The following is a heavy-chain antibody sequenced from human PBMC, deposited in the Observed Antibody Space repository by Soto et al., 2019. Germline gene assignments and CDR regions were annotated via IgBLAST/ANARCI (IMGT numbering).Heavy chain of an antibody. D-gene: IGHD6-19*01. Sequence: SETLSLTCAVYGGSFSGYYWSWIRQPPGKGLEWIGEINHSGSTNYNPSLKSRVTISVDTSKNQFSLKLSSVTAADTAVYYCARVAVAGRGNWFDPWGQGTLVTVSS. V-gene: IGHV4-34*01. J-gene: IGHJ5*02. CDR2: INHSGST. CDR1: GGSFSGYY. CDR3: ARVAVAGRGNWFDP.